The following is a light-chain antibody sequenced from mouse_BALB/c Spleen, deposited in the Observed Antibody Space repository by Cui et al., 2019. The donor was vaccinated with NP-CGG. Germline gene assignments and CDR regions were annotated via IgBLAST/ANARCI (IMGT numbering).Light chain of an antibody. CDR3: ALWYSNHWV. CDR2: GTN. CDR1: TGAVTTSNY. J-gene: IGLJ1*01. V-gene: IGLV1*01. Sequence: AAVIQESAPTTSPGETVTLTCRSSTGAVTTSNYANWVQEKPDHLFTGLIGGTNNRAPGVPARFSGSLIGDKAALTITGAQTEDGAIYFCALWYSNHWVFGGGTKLTVL.